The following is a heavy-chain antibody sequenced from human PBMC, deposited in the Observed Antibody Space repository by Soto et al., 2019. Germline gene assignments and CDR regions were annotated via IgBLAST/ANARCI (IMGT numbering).Heavy chain of an antibody. D-gene: IGHD2-15*01. CDR3: ARHTPAISISDH. CDR2: IYYSGST. V-gene: IGHV4-39*01. CDR1: GGSISSSSDY. J-gene: IGHJ4*02. Sequence: SETLSLTCTVSGGSISSSSDYWGWIRQPPGKGLEWIGSIYYSGSTYYNPSLKSRVTISIDTSKNQFSLKLSSVTAADTAVYYCARHTPAISISDHWGQGTLVTVSS.